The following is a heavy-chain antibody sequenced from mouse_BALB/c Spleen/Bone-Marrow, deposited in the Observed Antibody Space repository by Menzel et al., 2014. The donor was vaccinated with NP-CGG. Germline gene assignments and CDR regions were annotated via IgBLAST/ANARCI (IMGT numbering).Heavy chain of an antibody. V-gene: IGHV3-1*02. Sequence: EVKLQESGPDLVKPPQSLSLTCTVTGYSITSGYGWHWIRQFPGNKLEWMAYIHHSGSTNYNPSLKSRISITRDTSKNQFFLQLNSVTTEDTATYYCAREARTTARFAYWGQGTLVTVSA. D-gene: IGHD1-2*01. CDR2: IHHSGST. CDR3: AREARTTARFAY. CDR1: GYSITSGYG. J-gene: IGHJ3*01.